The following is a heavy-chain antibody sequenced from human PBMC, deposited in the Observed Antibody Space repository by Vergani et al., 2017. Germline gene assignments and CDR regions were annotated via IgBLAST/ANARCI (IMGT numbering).Heavy chain of an antibody. V-gene: IGHV3-7*01. CDR2: IKQDGSEK. J-gene: IGHJ4*02. D-gene: IGHD1-20*01. CDR1: GFTFSSYW. Sequence: EVQLLESGGGLVQPGGSLRLSCAASGFTFSSYWMSWVRQAPGKGLEWVANIKQDGSEKYYVDSVKGRFTISRDNAKNSLYLQMNSLRAEDTAVYYCASFNWNPTGTRGPFDYWGQGTLVTVSS. CDR3: ASFNWNPTGTRGPFDY.